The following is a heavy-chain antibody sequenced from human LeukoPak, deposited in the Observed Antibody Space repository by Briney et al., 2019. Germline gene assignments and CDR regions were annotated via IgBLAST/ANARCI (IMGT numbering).Heavy chain of an antibody. CDR3: AKEGEGIVSSAFDI. Sequence: PGGSLRLSCAASGFTFDDYAMHWVRQAPGKGLEWVSGISWNSGSIGYADSVKGRFTISGDNAKNSLYLQMNSLRAEDMALYYCAKEGEGIVSSAFDIWGQGTMVTVSS. V-gene: IGHV3-9*03. CDR2: ISWNSGSI. CDR1: GFTFDDYA. D-gene: IGHD2-21*01. J-gene: IGHJ3*02.